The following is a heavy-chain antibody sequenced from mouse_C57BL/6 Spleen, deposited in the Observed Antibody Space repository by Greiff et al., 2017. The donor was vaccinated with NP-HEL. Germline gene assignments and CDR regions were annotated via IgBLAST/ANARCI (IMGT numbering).Heavy chain of an antibody. CDR2: IHPNSGST. D-gene: IGHD1-1*01. J-gene: IGHJ2*01. CDR1: GYTFTSYW. V-gene: IGHV1-64*01. CDR3: ASFTTVVSYYFDV. Sequence: QVQLQQSGAELVKPGASVKLSCKASGYTFTSYWMHWVKQRPGQGLEWIGMIHPNSGSTNYNEKFKSKATLTVDKSSSTAYMQLSSLTSADSAVYYCASFTTVVSYYFDVWGPGTTLTVSS.